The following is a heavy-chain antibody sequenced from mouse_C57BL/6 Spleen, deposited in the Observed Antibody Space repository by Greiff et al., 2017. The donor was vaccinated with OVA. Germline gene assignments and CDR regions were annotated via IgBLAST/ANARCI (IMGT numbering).Heavy chain of an antibody. D-gene: IGHD1-1*01. V-gene: IGHV1-52*01. CDR2: IDPSDSET. CDR1: GYTFTSYW. Sequence: QVQLQQPGAELVRPGSSVKLSCKASGYTFTSYWMHWVKQRPIQGLEWIGNIDPSDSETHYNQKFKEKATLTVNKSSSTADMQLSILTSEDSAVYYCARSVLYYGSSYWYFDVWGTGTTVTVSS. J-gene: IGHJ1*03. CDR3: ARSVLYYGSSYWYFDV.